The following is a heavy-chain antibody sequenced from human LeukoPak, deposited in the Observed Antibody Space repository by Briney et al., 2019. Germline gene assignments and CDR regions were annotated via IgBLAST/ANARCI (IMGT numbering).Heavy chain of an antibody. Sequence: GGSLRLSCAASGFTFSSYSMNWVRQAPGKGLEWDSSISSSSSYIYYADSVKGRFTISRDNAKNSLYLQMNSLRAEDTAVYYCAREWYSSSSGWFDPWGQGTLVTVSS. CDR3: AREWYSSSSGWFDP. J-gene: IGHJ5*02. CDR1: GFTFSSYS. D-gene: IGHD6-6*01. CDR2: ISSSSSYI. V-gene: IGHV3-21*01.